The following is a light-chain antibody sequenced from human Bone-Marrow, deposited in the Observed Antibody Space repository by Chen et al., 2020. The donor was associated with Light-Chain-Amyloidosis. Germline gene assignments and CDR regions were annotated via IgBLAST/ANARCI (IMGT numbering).Light chain of an antibody. CDR1: SSDVGSYNF. V-gene: IGLV2-23*02. Sequence: QSALTQPASVSGSPGQSLTISCTGTSSDVGSYNFVSWYQQHPGKAPKLMIYEVNKRPSGVSNRFSAYKSGNAASLTISGLQSEDEADYYCCSYAGETLLYIFGTGTKVTVL. CDR2: EVN. CDR3: CSYAGETLLYI. J-gene: IGLJ1*01.